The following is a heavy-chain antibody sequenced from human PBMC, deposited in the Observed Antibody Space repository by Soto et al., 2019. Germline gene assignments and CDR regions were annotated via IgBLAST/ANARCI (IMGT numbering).Heavy chain of an antibody. V-gene: IGHV3-74*01. Sequence: EVQLVESGGGLVQPGGSLRLSCAGSGFTFSTYWMHWVRQAPGTGLEWVSRIKGDGSSTSYEDSVKVRFTISTDNAKNTVYLQMNSLGAEDTAVYWCARSIRNYYGVDVWGQGTTVTVSS. J-gene: IGHJ6*02. CDR3: ARSIRNYYGVDV. D-gene: IGHD2-21*01. CDR2: IKGDGSST. CDR1: GFTFSTYW.